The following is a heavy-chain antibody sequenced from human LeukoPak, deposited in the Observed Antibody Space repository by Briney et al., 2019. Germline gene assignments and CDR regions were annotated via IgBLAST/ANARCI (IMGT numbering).Heavy chain of an antibody. CDR1: GFTFSSYA. V-gene: IGHV3-30*04. D-gene: IGHD2-2*01. CDR2: ISYDGSNK. CDR3: ARGVLGYCSSTSCQERDYYMDV. Sequence: GGSLRLSCAASGFTFSSYAMHWVRQAPGKGLEGVAVISYDGSNKYYADSVKGRFTISRDNSKNTLYLQMNSLRAEDTAVYYCARGVLGYCSSTSCQERDYYMDVWGKGTTVTVSS. J-gene: IGHJ6*03.